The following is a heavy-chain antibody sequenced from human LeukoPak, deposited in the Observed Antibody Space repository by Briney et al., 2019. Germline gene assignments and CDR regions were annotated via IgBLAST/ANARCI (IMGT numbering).Heavy chain of an antibody. CDR3: ARARRGSYSDLDY. Sequence: GGSLRLSCATSGFTFSSYEMNWVRQAPGKGLEWGSYISSSGSTIYYADSVKGRFTISRDNAKHSLYLQMNSLRAEDTAVYYCARARRGSYSDLDYWGQGTLVTVSS. CDR2: ISSSGSTI. D-gene: IGHD3-10*01. CDR1: GFTFSSYE. J-gene: IGHJ4*02. V-gene: IGHV3-48*03.